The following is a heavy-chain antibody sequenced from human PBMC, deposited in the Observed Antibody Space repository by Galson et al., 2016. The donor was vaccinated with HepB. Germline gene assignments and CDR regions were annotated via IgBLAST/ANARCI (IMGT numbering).Heavy chain of an antibody. CDR1: GDSVSSNSAG. CDR2: TYYRSQWSH. V-gene: IGHV6-1*01. J-gene: IGHJ6*02. CDR3: TRVNHLGRGMNV. D-gene: IGHD1-14*01. Sequence: CAISGDSVSSNSAGWNWISQSPSRGLEWLGRTYYRSQWSHDYAPSVRGRLFLYADTSKNQFSMQLNSVTLEDTAVYYCTRVNHLGRGMNVWGQGTTVTVSS.